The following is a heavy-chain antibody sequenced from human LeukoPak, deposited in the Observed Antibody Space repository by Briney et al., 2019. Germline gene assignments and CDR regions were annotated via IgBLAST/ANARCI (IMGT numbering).Heavy chain of an antibody. V-gene: IGHV3-9*01. Sequence: GRSLRLPCAASGFPFDDYAMHWVRQAPGKGLEWVSGIRWSSDSVGYADSVRGRFTISRDKAKNSLYLQMNSLRAEDTALYYCVKDFGQTTAAIAYWGQGTLVTVSS. CDR2: IRWSSDSV. D-gene: IGHD2-2*01. J-gene: IGHJ4*02. CDR3: VKDFGQTTAAIAY. CDR1: GFPFDDYA.